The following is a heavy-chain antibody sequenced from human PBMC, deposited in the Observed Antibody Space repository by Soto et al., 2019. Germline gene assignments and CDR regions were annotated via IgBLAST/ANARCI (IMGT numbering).Heavy chain of an antibody. J-gene: IGHJ3*01. D-gene: IGHD3-16*02. Sequence: PGGSLRLSCASSGFTLSMSAVNWVRQAPGKGLEWVSYISDSGDRTYYAHSVKGRFTISRDRSQNTVSLQMDSLRAEDTAVYYCAKDRGIIVKAGDAFDVWGQGTKVTVSS. V-gene: IGHV3-23*01. CDR3: AKDRGIIVKAGDAFDV. CDR2: ISDSGDRT. CDR1: GFTLSMSA.